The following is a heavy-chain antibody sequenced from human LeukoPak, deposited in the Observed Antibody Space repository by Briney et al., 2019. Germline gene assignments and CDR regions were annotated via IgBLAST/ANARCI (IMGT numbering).Heavy chain of an antibody. CDR1: GLNFIDAW. D-gene: IGHD1-26*01. CDR3: STGLCFSDTCHWDDAFAV. V-gene: IGHV3-15*01. Sequence: GGSLRLSCAVWGLNFIDAWMPWLRQAPGRGVEGVGRIKCWSQGSTTDYATPVKGSFTISRDDSHNMVSLEMNNLKTEDAAVYYCSTGLCFSDTCHWDDAFAVWGQGTTVTVSS. J-gene: IGHJ3*01. CDR2: IKCWSQGSTT.